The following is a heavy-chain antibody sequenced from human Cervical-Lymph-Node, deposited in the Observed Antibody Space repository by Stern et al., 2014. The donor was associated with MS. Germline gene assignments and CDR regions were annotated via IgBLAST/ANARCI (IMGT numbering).Heavy chain of an antibody. J-gene: IGHJ5*02. CDR3: ARYNYDPNWFDP. Sequence: VQLVESGPGLVKPSETLSLTCTVSGGSISSSTHWWVWIRQAPGKAMEGIASISHSGSTYYSPSLKSRVTISVDTSKNQFSLKLSSVIATDTALYYCARYNYDPNWFDPWGQGTLVTVSS. V-gene: IGHV4-39*01. CDR2: ISHSGST. CDR1: GGSISSSTHW. D-gene: IGHD5-24*01.